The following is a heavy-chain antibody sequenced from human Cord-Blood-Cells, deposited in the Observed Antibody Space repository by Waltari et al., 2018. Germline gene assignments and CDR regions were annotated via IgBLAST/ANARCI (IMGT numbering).Heavy chain of an antibody. D-gene: IGHD6-13*01. CDR3: ARATKGYSRSWYWFDP. V-gene: IGHV1-2*04. CDR1: GYTFTGYY. CDR2: INPNSAGT. J-gene: IGHJ5*02. Sequence: QVQLVQSGAEVKKPGASVKVSCQASGYTFTGYYMHWVRQAPGQGLEWMGWINPNSAGTNDAQKFQGWVTMTRDTSISTAYMELGRLRSDATAVYFCARATKGYSRSWYWFDPWGQGTLVTVSS.